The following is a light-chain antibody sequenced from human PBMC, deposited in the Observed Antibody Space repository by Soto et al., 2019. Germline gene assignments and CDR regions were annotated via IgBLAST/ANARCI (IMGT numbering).Light chain of an antibody. Sequence: DIVMTQSPGTLSLSPGERATLSCRASQSISSNYLAWYQQKPGQSPRLLIYGASSRATGIPDRFSGRGSGTDFTLTISRLEPEDFALYYCQQYGSSPLTFGGGTKVEIK. CDR2: GAS. J-gene: IGKJ4*01. CDR3: QQYGSSPLT. V-gene: IGKV3-20*01. CDR1: QSISSNY.